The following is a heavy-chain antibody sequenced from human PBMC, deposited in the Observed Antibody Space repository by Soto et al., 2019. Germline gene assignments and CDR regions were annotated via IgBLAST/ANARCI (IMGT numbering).Heavy chain of an antibody. V-gene: IGHV3-23*01. Sequence: EVQLLESGGGLVQPGGSLRLSCAASGFTFSSYAMSWVRQAPGKGLEWVSAISGSGGSTYYADSVKGRFTISRDNSKNPLYLQINSLRAEDTAVYYCAKGVTIIGLWFGELSAYWGQGTLVTVSS. CDR1: GFTFSSYA. D-gene: IGHD3-10*01. J-gene: IGHJ4*02. CDR2: ISGSGGST. CDR3: AKGVTIIGLWFGELSAY.